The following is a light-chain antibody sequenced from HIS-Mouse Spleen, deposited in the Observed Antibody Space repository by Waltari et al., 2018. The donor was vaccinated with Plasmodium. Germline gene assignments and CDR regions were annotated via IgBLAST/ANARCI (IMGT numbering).Light chain of an antibody. CDR1: SSDVGRYNL. CDR2: EGS. V-gene: IGLV2-23*03. J-gene: IGLJ3*02. CDR3: CSYAGGSTFV. Sequence: QSALTQPASVSGSPGQSITLSCTGTSSDVGRYNLVSWYQQHPGKAPKLMIYEGSKRPSGVSNRFSGSKSGNTASLTISGLQAEDEADYYCCSYAGGSTFVFGGGTKLTVL.